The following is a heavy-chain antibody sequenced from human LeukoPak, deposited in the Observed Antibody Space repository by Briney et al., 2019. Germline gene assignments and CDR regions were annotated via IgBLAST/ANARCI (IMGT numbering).Heavy chain of an antibody. CDR2: IYYSGST. V-gene: IGHV4-39*01. J-gene: IGHJ4*02. Sequence: PSETLSLTCTVSAGSISSTSYYWGWIRQPPGKGLEWIGSIYYSGSTYYNPSLKSRVTISVDTSKNQFSLKLSSVTAADTAVYYCARENALFGVVIRFDYWGQGTLVTVSS. CDR1: AGSISSTSYY. CDR3: ARENALFGVVIRFDY. D-gene: IGHD3-3*01.